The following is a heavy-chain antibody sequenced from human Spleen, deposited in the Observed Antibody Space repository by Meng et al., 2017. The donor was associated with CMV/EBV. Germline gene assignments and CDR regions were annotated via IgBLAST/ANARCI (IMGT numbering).Heavy chain of an antibody. CDR2: IIPIFGTA. J-gene: IGHJ4*02. V-gene: IGHV1-69*05. D-gene: IGHD2-2*01. CDR3: AAEHADSRGFEY. CDR1: GGTFSNCA. Sequence: SVKVSCKASGGTFSNCAISWVRQAPGQGLELMGGIIPIFGTANYAQNFQGRVAVTTDESASTAYMELSSLRSEDTAVYFCAAEHADSRGFEYWGQGTLVTVSS.